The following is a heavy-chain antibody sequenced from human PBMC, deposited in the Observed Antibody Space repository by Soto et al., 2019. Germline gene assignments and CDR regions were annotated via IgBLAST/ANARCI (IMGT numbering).Heavy chain of an antibody. Sequence: GESLKISCKTSGYSFTSYWIGWVRQMPGKGMEWMGNIYPYDSDTRYSPSFQGQVTISADTSITTAYLQWSGLRASNTAMYFCARHLVGSTRGNFDYWGQGTLVTVSS. CDR3: ARHLVGSTRGNFDY. J-gene: IGHJ4*01. CDR2: IYPYDSDT. V-gene: IGHV5-51*01. D-gene: IGHD2-2*01. CDR1: GYSFTSYW.